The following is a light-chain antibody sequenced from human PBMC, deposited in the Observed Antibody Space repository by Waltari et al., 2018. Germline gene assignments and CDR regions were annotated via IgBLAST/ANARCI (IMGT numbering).Light chain of an antibody. CDR3: QQLDKYPLT. J-gene: IGKJ4*01. CDR1: EGISTY. Sequence: IQLTQSPSSLSASVGYKVTITFRASEGISTYLSWYQQQPGKAPKLLIYGASTLQSGVPSRFSGSGSGTDFTLTISSLQPGDFATYYCQQLDKYPLTFGGGTKVEIK. CDR2: GAS. V-gene: IGKV1-9*01.